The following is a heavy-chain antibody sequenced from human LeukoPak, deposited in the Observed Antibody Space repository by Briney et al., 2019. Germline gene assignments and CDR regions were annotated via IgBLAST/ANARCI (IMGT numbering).Heavy chain of an antibody. CDR2: ISYDGSNK. V-gene: IGHV3-30*18. J-gene: IGHJ6*02. CDR1: GFTFSIYG. CDR3: AKETELRYNWNDGNYYGMDV. D-gene: IGHD1-20*01. Sequence: GGSLRLSCAASGFTFSIYGMHWVRQAPGKGLEWVAVISYDGSNKYYADSVKGRFTISRDNSKNTLYLQMNSLRAEDTAVYYCAKETELRYNWNDGNYYGMDVWGQGTTVTVSS.